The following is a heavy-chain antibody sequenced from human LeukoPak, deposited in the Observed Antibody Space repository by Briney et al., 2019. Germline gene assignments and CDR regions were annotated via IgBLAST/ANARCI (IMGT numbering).Heavy chain of an antibody. CDR3: AKDMSLVVITRCDY. CDR2: ISGSGGST. Sequence: GGSLRLSCAASGFTFSSYAMSWVRQAPGKGLEWVSAISGSGGSTYYADSVKGRFTISRDNSKNTLYLQMNSLRAEDTAVYYCAKDMSLVVITRCDYWGQGTLVTVSS. CDR1: GFTFSSYA. D-gene: IGHD3-22*01. J-gene: IGHJ4*02. V-gene: IGHV3-23*01.